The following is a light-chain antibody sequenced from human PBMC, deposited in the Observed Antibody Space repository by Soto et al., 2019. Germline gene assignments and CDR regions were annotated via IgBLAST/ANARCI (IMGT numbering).Light chain of an antibody. CDR1: SSNIENNY. V-gene: IGLV1-51*02. J-gene: IGLJ1*01. Sequence: QSVLTQPPSVSAAPGQRVTISCSGSSSNIENNYVSWYRQLPGTAPNLLIYEDNKRPSGIPDRFSGSKSGTSATLGITGLETGYEADYYCATWDSSLSGGVFGTGTKLTVL. CDR2: EDN. CDR3: ATWDSSLSGGV.